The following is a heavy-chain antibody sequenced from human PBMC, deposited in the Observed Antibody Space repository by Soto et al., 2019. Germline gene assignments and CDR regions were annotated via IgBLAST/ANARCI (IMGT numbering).Heavy chain of an antibody. D-gene: IGHD3-9*01. CDR3: ARWDDVLTGHDY. CDR2: IYYTGST. V-gene: IGHV4-30-4*01. Sequence: QVQLQESGPGLVKTSQTLSLTCTVSGGSVSNGDYYWSWIRQPPGKGLEWIGFIYYTGSTYYTPYLKSRITISVDTSNNQFSLNLSSVTAADTAVYYCARWDDVLTGHDYWGQGTLVTVSS. CDR1: GGSVSNGDYY. J-gene: IGHJ4*02.